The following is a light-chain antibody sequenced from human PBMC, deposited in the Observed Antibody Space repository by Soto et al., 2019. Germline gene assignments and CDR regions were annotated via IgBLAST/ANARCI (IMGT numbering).Light chain of an antibody. CDR2: ANS. CDR1: SSNIGAGYD. V-gene: IGLV1-40*01. CDR3: QSYDSTLSGYV. J-gene: IGLJ1*01. Sequence: QSVLTQPPSVSGAPGQRVAISCTGSSSNIGAGYDVHWYQQLPGTAPKLLIYANSNRPSGVPDRFSGSKSGTSASLAITGLQAEGEADYYCQSYDSTLSGYVFGTGTKVTVL.